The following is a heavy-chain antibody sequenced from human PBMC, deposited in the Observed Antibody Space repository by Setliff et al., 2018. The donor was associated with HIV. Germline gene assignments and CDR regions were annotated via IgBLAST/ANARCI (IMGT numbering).Heavy chain of an antibody. CDR3: ARVSGLSGELLYFDY. CDR2: INAGNGNT. CDR1: GYTFISYA. J-gene: IGHJ4*02. Sequence: ASVKVSCKASGYTFISYAMHWVRQAPGQRLEWMGWINAGNGNTKYSQKFQGRVSITRDTSASTAYMELSSLRSEDTAAYYCARVSGLSGELLYFDYWGLGTLVTVSS. D-gene: IGHD1-26*01. V-gene: IGHV1-3*01.